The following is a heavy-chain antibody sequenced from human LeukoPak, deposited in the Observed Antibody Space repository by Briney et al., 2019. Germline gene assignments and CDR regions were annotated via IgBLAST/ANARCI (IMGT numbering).Heavy chain of an antibody. J-gene: IGHJ6*02. CDR3: ATRSGTSPVGYYGMDV. Sequence: GESLKISCKGSGYRFTSYWIGWVRPMPGKGLGWMGIIYPGDSDTRYSPSFQGQVTISADKSISTAYLQWSSLKASDTAMYYCATRSGTSPVGYYGMDVWGQGTTVTVSS. CDR1: GYRFTSYW. V-gene: IGHV5-51*01. CDR2: IYPGDSDT. D-gene: IGHD3-10*01.